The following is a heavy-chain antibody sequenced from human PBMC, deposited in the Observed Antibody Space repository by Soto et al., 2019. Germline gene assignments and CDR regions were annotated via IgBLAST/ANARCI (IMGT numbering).Heavy chain of an antibody. Sequence: SQTLPLTCTVSAGSTSTYYWSWIRHPPEKELEWIGYIYYSGSTNYNPSLKSRVTISVDTSKNQFSLKLSSVTAADTAVYYCGNGEHRVTRXFWGQGASVLVSS. CDR3: GNGEHRVTRXF. V-gene: IGHV4-59*01. CDR1: AGSTSTYY. CDR2: IYYSGST. J-gene: IGHJ1*01. D-gene: IGHD2-21*02.